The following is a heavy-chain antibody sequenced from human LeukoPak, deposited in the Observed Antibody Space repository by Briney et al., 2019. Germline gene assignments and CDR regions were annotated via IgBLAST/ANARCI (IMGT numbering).Heavy chain of an antibody. V-gene: IGHV3-74*01. Sequence: GGSLRLSCAASGFTFSSDWVNWVRQAPGKGLVWVSRIKTDGSSTSYADSVKGRFTISRDNAKNTLYLQMNSLRAEDTAVYYCAREHYSGYDSYFDYWGQGALGTVSS. CDR3: AREHYSGYDSYFDY. CDR1: GFTFSSDW. CDR2: IKTDGSST. D-gene: IGHD5-12*01. J-gene: IGHJ4*02.